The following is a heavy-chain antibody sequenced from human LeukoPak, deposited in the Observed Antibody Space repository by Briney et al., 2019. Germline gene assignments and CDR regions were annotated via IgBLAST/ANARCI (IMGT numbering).Heavy chain of an antibody. V-gene: IGHV3-43*02. CDR3: AKGDTTMIGT. J-gene: IGHJ5*02. D-gene: IGHD3-22*01. CDR2: ISGNGGNT. Sequence: GGSLRLSCAASGFTLGDYAMHWVRQSPGEGLEWVSVISGNGGNTHYADSVKGRFTISRDITKNSLYLQMNSLITEDTAFYYCAKGDTTMIGTWGQGTLVTVSS. CDR1: GFTLGDYA.